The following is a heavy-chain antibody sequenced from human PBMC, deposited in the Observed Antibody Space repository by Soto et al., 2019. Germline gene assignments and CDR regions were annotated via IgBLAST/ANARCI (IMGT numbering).Heavy chain of an antibody. Sequence: GGSLRLSCAASGFTFSSYSMNWVRQAPGKGLEWVSSISSSSSYIYYADSVKGRFAISRDNAKNSLYLQMNSLRAEDTAVYYCARDQTVFGVVIPEPYYYYYGMDVWGQGTTVTVSS. J-gene: IGHJ6*02. CDR2: ISSSSSYI. CDR3: ARDQTVFGVVIPEPYYYYYGMDV. V-gene: IGHV3-21*01. CDR1: GFTFSSYS. D-gene: IGHD3-3*01.